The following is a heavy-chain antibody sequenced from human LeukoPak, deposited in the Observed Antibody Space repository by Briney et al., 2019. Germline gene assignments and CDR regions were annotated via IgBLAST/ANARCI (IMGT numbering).Heavy chain of an antibody. CDR1: GFTVSSNY. CDR3: AKQFLGYKELDI. V-gene: IGHV3-23*01. J-gene: IGHJ3*02. D-gene: IGHD1-1*01. Sequence: GGSLRLSCAASGFTVSSNYMSWVRQAPGKGLEWVSAISGSGGSTYYADSVKGRFTISRDNSKNTLYLQMNSLRAEDTAVYYCAKQFLGYKELDIWGQGTMVTVSS. CDR2: ISGSGGST.